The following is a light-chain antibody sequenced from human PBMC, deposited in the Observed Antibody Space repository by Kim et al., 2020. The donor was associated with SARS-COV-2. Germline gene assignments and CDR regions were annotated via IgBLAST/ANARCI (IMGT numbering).Light chain of an antibody. J-gene: IGLJ1*01. Sequence: GQSITISCTGTSSDVGGYNYVSWYQQHPGKAPTLMIYDVSKRPSGVSNRFSGSKSGNTASLTISGLQAEDEADYYCSSYTSSSTYVFGTGTKVTVL. CDR2: DVS. V-gene: IGLV2-14*04. CDR3: SSYTSSSTYV. CDR1: SSDVGGYNY.